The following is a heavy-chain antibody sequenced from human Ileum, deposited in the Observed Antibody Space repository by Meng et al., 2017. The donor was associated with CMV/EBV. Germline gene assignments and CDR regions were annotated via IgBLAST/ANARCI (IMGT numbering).Heavy chain of an antibody. CDR3: ARVIDSGRYGFWFDP. CDR2: INGDGSST. V-gene: IGHV3-74*01. J-gene: IGHJ5*02. D-gene: IGHD1-26*01. Sequence: GGSLRLSCAVSGLCFSTYWMHWVRQVPAKGLVWVSRINGDGSSTNYADSVKGRFSISRDNDTNTLYLQMNSLRAEDTAVYYCARVIDSGRYGFWFDPWGQGTLVTVSS. CDR1: GLCFSTYW.